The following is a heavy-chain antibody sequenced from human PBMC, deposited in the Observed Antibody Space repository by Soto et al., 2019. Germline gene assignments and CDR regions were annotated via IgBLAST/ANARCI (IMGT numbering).Heavy chain of an antibody. CDR1: GFTFTDSY. J-gene: IGHJ4*02. V-gene: IGHV3-11*01. CDR3: ARATIAVVVTATPGLNFDS. Sequence: GGSLRLSCAASGFTFTDSYMSWIRQAPGKGLEWISYISGSGNTIYYAESVKGRFTISRDNAKNSLYLQMNSLRAEDTAIYYCARATIAVVVTATPGLNFDSWGQGTLVTVSS. CDR2: ISGSGNTI. D-gene: IGHD2-15*01.